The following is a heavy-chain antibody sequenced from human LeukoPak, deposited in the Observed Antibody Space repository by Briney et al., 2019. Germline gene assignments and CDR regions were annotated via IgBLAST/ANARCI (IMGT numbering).Heavy chain of an antibody. D-gene: IGHD3-10*01. CDR2: IIPIFGTA. V-gene: IGHV1-69*13. Sequence: SVKVSCKASGGTFSSYAISWVRQAPGQGLEWMGGIIPIFGTANYAQKFQGRVTITADESTSTAYMELSSLRSEDTAVYYCARVRNYYGSGSYSAAVGYWGQGTLVTVSS. J-gene: IGHJ4*02. CDR1: GGTFSSYA. CDR3: ARVRNYYGSGSYSAAVGY.